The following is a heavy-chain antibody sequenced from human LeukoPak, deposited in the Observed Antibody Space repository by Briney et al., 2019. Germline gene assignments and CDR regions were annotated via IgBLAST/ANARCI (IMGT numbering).Heavy chain of an antibody. J-gene: IGHJ6*03. CDR2: INPSGGST. CDR1: GYTFTTYY. CDR3: ASHSTYYYDSSGPGYYYYMDV. V-gene: IGHV1-46*01. Sequence: ASVKVSCKSSGYTFTTYYMHWVRQAPGQGLEWMGIINPSGGSTSYAQKFQGRVTMTRDTSTSTVYMELSSLRSEDTAVYYCASHSTYYYDSSGPGYYYYMDVWGKGTTVTISS. D-gene: IGHD3-22*01.